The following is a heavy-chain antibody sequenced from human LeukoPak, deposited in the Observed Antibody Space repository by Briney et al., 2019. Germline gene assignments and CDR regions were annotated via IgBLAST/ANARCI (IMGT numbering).Heavy chain of an antibody. CDR1: GFTFSSYA. Sequence: GGSLRLSCAASGFTFSSYAMSWVRQAPGKGLEWVSAISGSGGSTYYADSVKGRFTISRDNSKNTLYLQMNSLRAEDTAVYYCAKGPRRGGLSLIRAFDIWGQGTMVTVSS. D-gene: IGHD3-16*02. V-gene: IGHV3-23*01. CDR2: ISGSGGST. J-gene: IGHJ3*02. CDR3: AKGPRRGGLSLIRAFDI.